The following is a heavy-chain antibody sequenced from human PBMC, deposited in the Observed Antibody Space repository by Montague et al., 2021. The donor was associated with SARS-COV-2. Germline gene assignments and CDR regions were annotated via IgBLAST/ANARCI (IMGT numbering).Heavy chain of an antibody. CDR2: IHHSGST. V-gene: IGHV4-4*02. CDR3: ARGDYGGYRDAFDI. Sequence: SETLSLTCAVSGGSITSTNWWSWVRQPPGKGLEWIGEIHHSGSTNSSPSLKSRVTMSIDKSSNQFSLNLNSVTAADTAVYYCARGDYGGYRDAFDIWGQGTVVTVSS. J-gene: IGHJ3*02. CDR1: GGSITSTNW. D-gene: IGHD4-17*01.